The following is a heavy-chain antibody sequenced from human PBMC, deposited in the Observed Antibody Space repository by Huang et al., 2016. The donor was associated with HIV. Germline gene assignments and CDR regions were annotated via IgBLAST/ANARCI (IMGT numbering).Heavy chain of an antibody. Sequence: EVQLLESGGGLVQPGGSLRLSCAASIFTFSTSAMSWVRQAPGKGLEGVSGISGSGSSTYYADSVKGRFTISRDNSRNTRYLQMKSLRVEDTAIYYCAKGSERSLTGPKYQYYFDYWGQGTLVTVSS. V-gene: IGHV3-23*01. J-gene: IGHJ4*02. CDR3: AKGSERSLTGPKYQYYFDY. CDR1: IFTFSTSA. CDR2: ISGSGSST. D-gene: IGHD3-3*01.